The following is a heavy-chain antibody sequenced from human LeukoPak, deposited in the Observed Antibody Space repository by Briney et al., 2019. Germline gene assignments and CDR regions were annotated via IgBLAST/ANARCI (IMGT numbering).Heavy chain of an antibody. J-gene: IGHJ4*02. CDR3: ARVYETNGYLY. CDR1: GFTFSSYA. CDR2: ISYDGSNK. D-gene: IGHD3-22*01. Sequence: GGSLRLSCAASGFTFSSYAMHWVRQAPGKGLEWVAVISYDGSNKYYVDSVKGRFTISRDNAKNTVYLQMNSLRVEDTAVYYCARVYETNGYLYWGQGSLVTVSS. V-gene: IGHV3-30*04.